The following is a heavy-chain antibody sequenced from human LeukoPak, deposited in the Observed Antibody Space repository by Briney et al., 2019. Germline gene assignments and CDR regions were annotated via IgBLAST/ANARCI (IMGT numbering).Heavy chain of an antibody. V-gene: IGHV1-18*01. D-gene: IGHD3-22*01. CDR1: GYTFTSYG. Sequence: ASVKVSCKASGYTFTSYGISWVRQAPGQGLEWMGWISAYNGNTNYAQKLQGRATMTTDTSTSTAYMELRSLRSDDAAVYYCARSSGPYYYDSSGPHRAFDIWGQGTMVTVSS. CDR2: ISAYNGNT. CDR3: ARSSGPYYYDSSGPHRAFDI. J-gene: IGHJ3*02.